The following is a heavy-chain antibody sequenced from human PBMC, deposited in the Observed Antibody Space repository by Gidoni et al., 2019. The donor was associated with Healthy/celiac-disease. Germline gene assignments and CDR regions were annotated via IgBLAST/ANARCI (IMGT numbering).Heavy chain of an antibody. V-gene: IGHV3-64*01. J-gene: IGHJ3*02. CDR1: GFTFITSA. CDR2: ISSNGGST. D-gene: IGHD3-3*01. Sequence: EVQLVESGGGLVQPGGSLRLPCAASGFTFITSALHWVRQAPGKGLEYVSAISSNGGSTYDAKAVKGRFTIARDNSKNTLHLQMGSLRAEDMAVYYCARGGYYDFWSGSMDAFDIWGQGTMVTVSS. CDR3: ARGGYYDFWSGSMDAFDI.